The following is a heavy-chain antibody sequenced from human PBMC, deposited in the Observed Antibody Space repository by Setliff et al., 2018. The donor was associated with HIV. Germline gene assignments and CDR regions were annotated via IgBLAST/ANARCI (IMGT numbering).Heavy chain of an antibody. CDR1: GGSISSSSYY. CDR3: ARLQSYCSSTSCYRVGGIGY. V-gene: IGHV4-39*01. Sequence: LTCTVSGGSISSSSYYWGWIRQPPGKGLEWIGSIYYSGSTYYNPSLKSRVTISVDTSKNQFSLKLSSVTAADTAVYYCARLQSYCSSTSCYRVGGIGYWGQGTLVTVSS. D-gene: IGHD2-2*01. CDR2: IYYSGST. J-gene: IGHJ4*02.